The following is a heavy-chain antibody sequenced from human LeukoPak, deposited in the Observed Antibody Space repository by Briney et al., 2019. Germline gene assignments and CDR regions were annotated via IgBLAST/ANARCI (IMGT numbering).Heavy chain of an antibody. J-gene: IGHJ4*02. V-gene: IGHV4-34*01. D-gene: IGHD6-19*01. CDR1: GGSFSDYS. CDR2: VTHSGDI. Sequence: SETVSLTCAVYGGSFSDYSWSWIRQPPGKGLEWIGEVTHSGDINYNPSLKSRVTMSVDTSKNQFSLKLTSVTAADTAVYYCAFSHTTPVAEDNWGQGTLVTVSS. CDR3: AFSHTTPVAEDN.